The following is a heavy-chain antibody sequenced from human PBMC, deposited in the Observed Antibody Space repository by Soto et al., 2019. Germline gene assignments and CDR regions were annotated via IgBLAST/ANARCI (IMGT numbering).Heavy chain of an antibody. CDR2: IFYLGSS. D-gene: IGHD3-3*02. Sequence: PSETLSLTSTVSGDSIISSDFYWGWVRQPPGKGLEWIGSIFYLGSSYYNPSPKSRVTMSVDTSKNQFSLRLRSVTAADTALYFCARHSLALRKNNWFDPPGQAIMVTFSS. V-gene: IGHV4-39*01. CDR1: GDSIISSDFY. J-gene: IGHJ5*02. CDR3: ARHSLALRKNNWFDP.